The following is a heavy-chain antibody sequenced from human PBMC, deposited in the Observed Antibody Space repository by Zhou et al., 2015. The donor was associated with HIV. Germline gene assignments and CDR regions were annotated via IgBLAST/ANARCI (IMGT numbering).Heavy chain of an antibody. CDR3: ARDEGSGSYWGY. Sequence: QVLLVQSGAEVKKPGASVKVSCKTSGYAFTYYAISWVRQAPGQGLEWMGWINADNGKTNYAQKFQGRVTLTTDRSTRTAYMELSSLRSEDTAVYYCARDEGSGSYWGYWGQGTLVTVSP. CDR1: GYAFTYYA. D-gene: IGHD1-26*01. CDR2: INADNGKT. J-gene: IGHJ4*02. V-gene: IGHV1-18*01.